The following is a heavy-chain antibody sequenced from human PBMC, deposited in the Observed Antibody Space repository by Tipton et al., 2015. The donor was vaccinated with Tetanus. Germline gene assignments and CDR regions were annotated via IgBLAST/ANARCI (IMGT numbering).Heavy chain of an antibody. Sequence: TLSLTCTVSGGSISGSEYYWGWXRXPPGXGLEWMRSIYVSWTTYYFPSLKSRVTISKDTPLNQLSLKLSSVTAADTAVYYCARXSRXYGDYXYWGQGTXXXVSS. CDR1: GGSISGSEYY. CDR2: IYVSWTT. V-gene: IGHV4-39*01. J-gene: IGHJ4*02. CDR3: ARXSRXYGDYXY. D-gene: IGHD4-17*01.